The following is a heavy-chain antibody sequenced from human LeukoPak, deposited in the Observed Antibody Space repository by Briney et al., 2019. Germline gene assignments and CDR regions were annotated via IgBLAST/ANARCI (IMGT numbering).Heavy chain of an antibody. Sequence: ASVKVSCKASGYTFTSYYMHWVRQAPGQGLEWMGIINPSGGSTSYAQKFQGRVTMTRDMPTSTVYMALSSLRSEDTAVYYCARDTLRTGTTRGLFDYWGQGTLVTVSS. V-gene: IGHV1-46*01. D-gene: IGHD1-7*01. CDR2: INPSGGST. CDR1: GYTFTSYY. J-gene: IGHJ4*02. CDR3: ARDTLRTGTTRGLFDY.